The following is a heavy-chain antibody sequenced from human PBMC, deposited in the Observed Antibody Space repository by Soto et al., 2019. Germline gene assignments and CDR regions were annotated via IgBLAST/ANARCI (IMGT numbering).Heavy chain of an antibody. J-gene: IGHJ4*02. CDR3: ARGNIAVAVRGLFDD. CDR1: ELTFSTSW. CDR2: INTDGSDV. V-gene: IGHV3-74*03. Sequence: GGSLRLSCIASELTFSTSWMHWVRQAPGKGPVWISRINTDGSDVTYADSVKGRFAVSRDNAKNTLYLQMNSLRVEDTAVYFCARGNIAVAVRGLFDDWGQGTLVTVSS. D-gene: IGHD6-19*01.